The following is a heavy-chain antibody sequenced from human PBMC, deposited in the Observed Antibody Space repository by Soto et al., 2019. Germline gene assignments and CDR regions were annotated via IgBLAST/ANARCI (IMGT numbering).Heavy chain of an antibody. CDR3: ARHPGPLLRITISPNWFDP. D-gene: IGHD3-3*01. V-gene: IGHV4-39*01. Sequence: SETLSLTCTVSGGSISSSSYYWGWIRQPPGKGLEWIGSIYYSGSTYYNPSLKSRVTISVDTSKNQFSLKLSSVTAADTAVYYCARHPGPLLRITISPNWFDPWGQGTLVTVSS. CDR1: GGSISSSSYY. J-gene: IGHJ5*02. CDR2: IYYSGST.